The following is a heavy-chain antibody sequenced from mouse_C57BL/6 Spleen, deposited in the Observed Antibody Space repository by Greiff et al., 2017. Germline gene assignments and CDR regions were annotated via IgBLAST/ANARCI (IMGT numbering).Heavy chain of an antibody. Sequence: QVQLQQPGAELVMPGASVKLSCKASGYTFTSYWMHWVKQRPGQGLEWIGEIDPSDSYTNYNQKFKGKSTLTVDKSSSTAYMQLSSLTSEDSAVYYCARGGNYLGYWGQGTTLTVSS. D-gene: IGHD2-14*01. V-gene: IGHV1-69*01. CDR3: ARGGNYLGY. J-gene: IGHJ2*01. CDR1: GYTFTSYW. CDR2: IDPSDSYT.